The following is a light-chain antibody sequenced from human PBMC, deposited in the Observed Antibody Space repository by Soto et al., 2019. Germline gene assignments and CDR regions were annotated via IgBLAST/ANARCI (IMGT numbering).Light chain of an antibody. CDR1: SSNIGSNS. CDR2: SNN. V-gene: IGLV1-47*02. J-gene: IGLJ2*01. CDR3: AAWDDSLSGYVV. Sequence: QSVLTQPPSASGTPGQRVTISCSGSSSNIGSNSVYWYQQLPGTAPKLLIYSNNERPSGVPDRFSGSKSGTSASLAISGLRSEDEADYSCAAWDDSLSGYVVFGGGTKVTVL.